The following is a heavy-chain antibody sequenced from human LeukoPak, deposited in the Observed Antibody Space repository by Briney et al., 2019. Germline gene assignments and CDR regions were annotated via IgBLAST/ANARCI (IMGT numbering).Heavy chain of an antibody. D-gene: IGHD3-10*01. CDR3: ARGSMVRGVMHYYYYGMDV. J-gene: IGHJ6*04. CDR1: GGSFSGYY. CDR2: INHSGST. V-gene: IGHV4-34*01. Sequence: SETLSLTCAVYGGSFSGYYWSWIRQPPGKGLEWIGEINHSGSTNYNPSLKSRVTISVDTSKNQFSLKLSSVTAADTTVYYCARGSMVRGVMHYYYYGMDVWGEGTTVTVSS.